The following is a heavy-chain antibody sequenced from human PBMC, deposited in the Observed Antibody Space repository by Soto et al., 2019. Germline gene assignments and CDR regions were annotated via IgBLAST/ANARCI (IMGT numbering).Heavy chain of an antibody. J-gene: IGHJ4*02. V-gene: IGHV1-58*01. CDR2: IVVGSGNT. D-gene: IGHD1-26*01. Sequence: SVKVSCKASGFTFTSSAVQWVRQARGQRLEWIGWIVVGSGNTNYAQKFQERVTITRDMSTSTAYMELSSLRSEDTAVYYCAAWDLNSGSYFFDYWGQGTMVTVSS. CDR1: GFTFTSSA. CDR3: AAWDLNSGSYFFDY.